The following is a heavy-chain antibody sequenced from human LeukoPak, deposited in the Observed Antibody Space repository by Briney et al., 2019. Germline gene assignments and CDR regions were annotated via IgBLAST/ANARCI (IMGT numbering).Heavy chain of an antibody. V-gene: IGHV3-30*02. Sequence: GGSLRLSCAASGFTFSSYGMHWVRQAPGKGLEWVAFIRYDGGNKYCADSVKGRFTISRDNSKNTLYLQMNSLRAEDTAVYYCAKDRVNCSSTSCYSVGGNFDYWGQGTLVTVSS. CDR3: AKDRVNCSSTSCYSVGGNFDY. J-gene: IGHJ4*02. CDR1: GFTFSSYG. D-gene: IGHD2-2*01. CDR2: IRYDGGNK.